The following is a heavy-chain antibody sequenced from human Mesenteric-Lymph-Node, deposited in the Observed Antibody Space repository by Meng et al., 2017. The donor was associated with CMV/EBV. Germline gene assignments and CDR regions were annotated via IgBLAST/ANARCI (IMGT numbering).Heavy chain of an antibody. CDR3: AKDSYDFWSGDYY. D-gene: IGHD3-3*01. CDR2: IRYDGSNK. J-gene: IGHJ4*02. CDR1: GFTFSSYA. Sequence: SCAASGFTFSSYAMHWVRQAPGKGLEWVAFIRYDGSNKYYADSVKGRFTISRDNSKNTLYLQMNSLRAEDTAVYYCAKDSYDFWSGDYYWGQGTLVTVSS. V-gene: IGHV3-30*02.